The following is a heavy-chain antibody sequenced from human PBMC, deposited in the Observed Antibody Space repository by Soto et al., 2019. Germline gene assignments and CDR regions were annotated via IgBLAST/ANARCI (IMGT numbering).Heavy chain of an antibody. J-gene: IGHJ4*02. D-gene: IGHD5-12*01. CDR2: IYYSGST. Sequence: SSETLSLTCAVYGGSFSGYYWSWIRQPPGKGLEWIGYIYYSGSTYYNPSLKSRVTISVDTSKNQFSLKLSSVTAADTAVYYCARETKNYDYGDYWGQGTLVTVSS. V-gene: IGHV4-34*09. CDR1: GGSFSGYY. CDR3: ARETKNYDYGDY.